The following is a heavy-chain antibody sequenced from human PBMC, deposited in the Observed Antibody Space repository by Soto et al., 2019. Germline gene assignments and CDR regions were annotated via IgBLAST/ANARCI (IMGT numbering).Heavy chain of an antibody. Sequence: PGESLMISCKGSGYSFSSYWIVWVRQMPGKGLEWMGTIYPGDSDTRYSPSFQGQVTISADKSISTAYLQWNSLKASGTAMYFCARNKGYCSSISCYGMDVWGQGAAVTVSS. V-gene: IGHV5-51*01. CDR2: IYPGDSDT. J-gene: IGHJ6*02. D-gene: IGHD2-2*01. CDR1: GYSFSSYW. CDR3: ARNKGYCSSISCYGMDV.